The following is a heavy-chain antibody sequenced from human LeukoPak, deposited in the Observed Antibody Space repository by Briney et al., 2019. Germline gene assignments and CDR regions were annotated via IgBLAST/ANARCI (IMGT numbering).Heavy chain of an antibody. D-gene: IGHD6-19*01. J-gene: IGHJ4*02. CDR1: GYTFSSYG. Sequence: ASVKVSCKASGYTFSSYGITWVRQAPGQGLEWMGWISAYNGNTNYAQKLQGRVTMTTDTSTGTAYMELRSLRSDDTAVYYCASFTVIGIAVAGTLDYWGQGTLVTVSS. CDR2: ISAYNGNT. V-gene: IGHV1-18*01. CDR3: ASFTVIGIAVAGTLDY.